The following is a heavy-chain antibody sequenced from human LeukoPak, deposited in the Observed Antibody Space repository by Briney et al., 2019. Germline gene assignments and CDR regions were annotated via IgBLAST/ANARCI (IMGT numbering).Heavy chain of an antibody. CDR3: TRGMGYSNPYYFDY. J-gene: IGHJ4*02. CDR1: GFTFSSYG. D-gene: IGHD1-26*01. CDR2: ISGSGGST. V-gene: IGHV3-23*01. Sequence: PGGSLRLSCAASGFTFSSYGMSWVRQAPGKGLEWVSAISGSGGSTYYADSVKGRFTISRDNSKNTLYLQMNSLRAEDTAFYYCTRGMGYSNPYYFDYWGQGTLLTVSS.